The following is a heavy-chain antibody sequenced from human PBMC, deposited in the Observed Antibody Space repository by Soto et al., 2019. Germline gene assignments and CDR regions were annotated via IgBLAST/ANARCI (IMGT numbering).Heavy chain of an antibody. J-gene: IGHJ4*02. CDR2: IYWDDDK. Sequence: QITLKESGPTLVKPTQTLTLTCTFSGFSLSTSGVGVGWIRQPPGKALEWLALIYWDDDKRYSPSLKRRLTITKDTSKNQVVLTMTIMEPVDTATYYCADISTMVRGVIAFDYWGQGTLVTVSS. CDR3: ADISTMVRGVIAFDY. CDR1: GFSLSTSGVG. V-gene: IGHV2-5*02. D-gene: IGHD3-10*01.